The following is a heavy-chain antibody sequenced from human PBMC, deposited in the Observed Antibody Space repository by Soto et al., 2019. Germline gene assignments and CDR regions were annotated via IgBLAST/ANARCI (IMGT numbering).Heavy chain of an antibody. V-gene: IGHV3-73*01. Sequence: GGSLRLSCAASGFSFSAAAMHWVRQASGRGLEWIGRIRSKTNNYATIYSASVKGRFIISRDDSKNTAYLEMTSLKYEDTAVYYCTTLNSTGSGYWGQGSLVTVYS. CDR3: TTLNSTGSGY. CDR2: IRSKTNNYAT. CDR1: GFSFSAAA. J-gene: IGHJ4*02. D-gene: IGHD6-19*01.